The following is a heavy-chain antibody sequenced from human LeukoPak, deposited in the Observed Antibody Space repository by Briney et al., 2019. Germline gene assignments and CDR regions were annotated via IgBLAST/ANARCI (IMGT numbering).Heavy chain of an antibody. Sequence: ASVKVSFKASGYTFTVYYIHRVRQAPGQGLEWVGWINPNSGGTNYAQKFQGSVTMTRDTSISTAYMELSRLRSDDTAVYYCAKVGGYGSGSHFDYWGQGTLVTVSS. D-gene: IGHD3-10*01. J-gene: IGHJ4*02. CDR1: GYTFTVYY. V-gene: IGHV1-2*02. CDR2: INPNSGGT. CDR3: AKVGGYGSGSHFDY.